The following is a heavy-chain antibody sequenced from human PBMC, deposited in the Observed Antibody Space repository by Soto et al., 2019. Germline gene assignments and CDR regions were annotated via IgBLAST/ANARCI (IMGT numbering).Heavy chain of an antibody. CDR2: ISATGGGT. CDR3: ARDGPHFDVDV. CDR1: GFKFSNYA. Sequence: GGSLRLSCAASGFKFSNYAMSWVRQAPGKGLEWVSLISATGGGTYYADSVKGRFTISRDNSHNTVFLQIDSLRGDDTAVYYCARDGPHFDVDVWGQGTTVTVSS. V-gene: IGHV3-23*01. D-gene: IGHD3-9*01. J-gene: IGHJ6*02.